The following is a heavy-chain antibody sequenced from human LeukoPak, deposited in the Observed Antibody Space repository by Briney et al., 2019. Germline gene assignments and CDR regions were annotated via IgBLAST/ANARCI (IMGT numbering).Heavy chain of an antibody. CDR3: ARGSNYYDSGKGWFDP. CDR1: GGSFSGYY. Sequence: PSETLSLTCAVYGGSFSGYYWSWIRQPPGKGLEWIGSIYYSGSTYYNPSLKSRVTISVDTSKNQFSLKLSSVTAADTAVYYCARGSNYYDSGKGWFDPWGQGTLVTVSS. CDR2: IYYSGST. D-gene: IGHD3-10*01. J-gene: IGHJ5*02. V-gene: IGHV4-34*01.